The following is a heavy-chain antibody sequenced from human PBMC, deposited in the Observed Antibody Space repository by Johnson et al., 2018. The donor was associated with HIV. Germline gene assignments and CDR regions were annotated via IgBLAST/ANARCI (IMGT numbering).Heavy chain of an antibody. CDR2: I. J-gene: IGHJ3*02. Sequence: VQLVESGGGLVQPGRSLRLSCAASAFPFDDHALHWVRQSPGKGLQRFSIILKGRFTISRDNAKNDLDLQMHSLRPEDTALFYCTKEEGKWLHLGGATDGFDIWGQGTMVTVSS. CDR1: AFPFDDHA. D-gene: IGHD5-24*01. V-gene: IGHV3-9*01. CDR3: TKEEGKWLHLGGATDGFDI.